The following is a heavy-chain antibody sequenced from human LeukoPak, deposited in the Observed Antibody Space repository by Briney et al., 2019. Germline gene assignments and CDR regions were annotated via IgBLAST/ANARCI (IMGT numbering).Heavy chain of an antibody. V-gene: IGHV4-30-2*01. D-gene: IGHD3-10*01. CDR3: ARGSMVRGVTFDY. CDR2: IYHSGST. Sequence: SETLSLTCAVSGGSISSGGYSWSWIRQPPGKGLEWIGYIYHSGSTYYNPSLKSRVTISVDRSKNQFSLKLSSVTAADTAAYYCARGSMVRGVTFDYWGQGTLVTVSS. J-gene: IGHJ4*02. CDR1: GGSISSGGYS.